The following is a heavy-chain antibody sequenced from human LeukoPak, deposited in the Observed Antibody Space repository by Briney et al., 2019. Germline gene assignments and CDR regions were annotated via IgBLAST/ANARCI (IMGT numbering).Heavy chain of an antibody. CDR1: GGSISSGGYS. D-gene: IGHD3-22*01. Sequence: SQTLSLTCAVSGGSISSGGYSWSWIRQPPGKGLEWIGYIYHSGSTYYNPSLKSRVTISVDRSNNQFSLKLSSVTAADTAVYYCARDQGYYYDSRGAFDIWGQGTMVTVSS. CDR2: IYHSGST. CDR3: ARDQGYYYDSRGAFDI. J-gene: IGHJ3*02. V-gene: IGHV4-30-2*01.